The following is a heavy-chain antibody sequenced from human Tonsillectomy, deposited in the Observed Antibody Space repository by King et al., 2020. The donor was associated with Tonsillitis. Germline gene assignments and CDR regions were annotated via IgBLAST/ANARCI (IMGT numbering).Heavy chain of an antibody. CDR3: ARYGNPQLLGSYGMDV. D-gene: IGHD2-2*01. V-gene: IGHV3-11*01. Sequence: VQLVESGGGLVKPGGSLRLSCVASGFTFSDYYMSWIRQAPGKGLEWISYITIIGSTIYYADSVKGRFTISRDNAKNSLYLQMNSLRAKDTAVYYCARYGNPQLLGSYGMDVWGQGTTVTVSS. CDR2: ITIIGSTI. CDR1: GFTFSDYY. J-gene: IGHJ6*02.